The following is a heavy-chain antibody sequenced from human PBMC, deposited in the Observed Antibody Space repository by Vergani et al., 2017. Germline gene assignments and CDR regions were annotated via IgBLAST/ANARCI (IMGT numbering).Heavy chain of an antibody. CDR3: ARGDSAFWSGYYTGGSKGWFDP. CDR2: ISWNSGSI. D-gene: IGHD3-3*01. CDR1: GFTFDDYV. V-gene: IGHV3-9*01. Sequence: EVQLVESGGGLVQPGRSLRLSCAASGFTFDDYVMHWVRQAPGKGLEWVSGISWNSGSIGHADSVKGRFTISRDNAKNSLYLQMNSLRAEDTALYYCARGDSAFWSGYYTGGSKGWFDPWGQGTLVTVSS. J-gene: IGHJ5*02.